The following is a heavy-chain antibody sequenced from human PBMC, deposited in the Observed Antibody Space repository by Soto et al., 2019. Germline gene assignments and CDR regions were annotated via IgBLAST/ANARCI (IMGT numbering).Heavy chain of an antibody. J-gene: IGHJ6*02. Sequence: GGSLRLSCADSGFTFSTYAINWVRQAPGKGLEWVSAISAGGYNTDYADSVKGRSTISIDNSKNTLYLQMNSLSAEDTAVYYCAKDHTLYSGYDYYYGMDVWGQGTTVTVSS. V-gene: IGHV3-23*01. D-gene: IGHD1-26*01. CDR2: ISAGGYNT. CDR1: GFTFSTYA. CDR3: AKDHTLYSGYDYYYGMDV.